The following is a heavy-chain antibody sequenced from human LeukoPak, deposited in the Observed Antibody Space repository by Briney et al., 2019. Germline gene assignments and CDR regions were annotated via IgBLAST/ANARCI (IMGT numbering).Heavy chain of an antibody. Sequence: PGGPLRLSCAASGFTFSSYGMHWVRQAPGKGLEWVAFIRYDGSNKYYADSVKGRFTISRDNSKNTLYLQMNSLRAEDTAVYYCARLSYDSGTHYTCYEYWGQGTLVTVSS. V-gene: IGHV3-30*02. CDR3: ARLSYDSGTHYTCYEY. CDR1: GFTFSSYG. D-gene: IGHD3-10*01. CDR2: IRYDGSNK. J-gene: IGHJ4*02.